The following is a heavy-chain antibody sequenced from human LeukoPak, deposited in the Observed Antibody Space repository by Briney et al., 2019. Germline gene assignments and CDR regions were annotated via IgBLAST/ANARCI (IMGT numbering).Heavy chain of an antibody. Sequence: SETLSLNCAVSGYSISSGYYLGSIRHPPGKGLEWNGSIYHSGSTYYNPSLKSRVTISVDTSKNEFYVKLNSVTAADPAVYYCARGLGVSAWRYYFDYWGQGNLVTVSS. CDR1: GYSISSGYY. V-gene: IGHV4-38-2*01. J-gene: IGHJ4*02. CDR3: ARGLGVSAWRYYFDY. CDR2: IYHSGST. D-gene: IGHD6-19*01.